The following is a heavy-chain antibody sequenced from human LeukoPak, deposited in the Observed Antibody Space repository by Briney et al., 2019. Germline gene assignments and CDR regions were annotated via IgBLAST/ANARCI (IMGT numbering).Heavy chain of an antibody. CDR2: IYYSGST. CDR1: GGSISSYY. Sequence: PSETLSLTCTVSGGSISSYYWSWIRQPPGKGLEWIGYIYYSGSTNYNPSLKSRVTISVDTSKNQFSLKLSSVTAADTAVYYCARGTMVRGALGWFDPWGQGTLVTVSS. V-gene: IGHV4-59*01. CDR3: ARGTMVRGALGWFDP. J-gene: IGHJ5*02. D-gene: IGHD3-10*01.